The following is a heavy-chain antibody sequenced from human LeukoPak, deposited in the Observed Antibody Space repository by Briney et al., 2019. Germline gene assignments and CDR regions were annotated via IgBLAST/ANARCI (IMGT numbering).Heavy chain of an antibody. J-gene: IGHJ4*02. CDR1: GGSFSGYY. CDR3: ASWMVRGAD. V-gene: IGHV4-34*01. CDR2: INHSGST. D-gene: IGHD3-10*01. Sequence: SETLSLTCAVYGGSFSGYYWSWIRQPPGEGLEWIGEINHSGSTNYNPSLKSRVTISVDTSKNQFSLKLSSVTAADTAVYYCASWMVRGADWGQGTLVTVSS.